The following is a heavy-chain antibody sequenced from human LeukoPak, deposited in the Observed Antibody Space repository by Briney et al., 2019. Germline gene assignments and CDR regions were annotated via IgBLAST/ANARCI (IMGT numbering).Heavy chain of an antibody. CDR2: INDSGST. D-gene: IGHD3-3*01. V-gene: IGHV4-34*01. Sequence: SETLSLTCAVYGGSFSGYYWTWIRQPPEKGLEWIGEINDSGSTKYNPSLKSRVTISVDTSKNQFSLKMYSVTAADEAMYYCARGMGKATFGDAHYGLDGWGQGTTVTISS. CDR3: ARGMGKATFGDAHYGLDG. CDR1: GGSFSGYY. J-gene: IGHJ6*02.